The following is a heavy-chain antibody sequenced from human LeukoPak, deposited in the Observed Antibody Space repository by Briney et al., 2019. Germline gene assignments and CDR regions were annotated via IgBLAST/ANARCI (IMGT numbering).Heavy chain of an antibody. V-gene: IGHV2-70*11. D-gene: IGHD3-22*01. CDR1: GFSHRSSGMC. J-gene: IGHJ4*02. CDR2: IDWDDDK. Sequence: ESGPTLVNPTQTLTLTCTFSGFSHRSSGMCVSWIRQPPGKALEWLARIDWDDDKYYSTSLKTRLTISKDTSKNQVVLTMINMDPVDTATYYCARISDHYDSSGYSVFDYWGQGILVTVSS. CDR3: ARISDHYDSSGYSVFDY.